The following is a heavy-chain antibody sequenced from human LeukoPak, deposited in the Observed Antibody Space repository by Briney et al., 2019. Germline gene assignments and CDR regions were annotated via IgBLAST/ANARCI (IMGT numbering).Heavy chain of an antibody. D-gene: IGHD3-3*01. CDR2: ISAYNDNT. V-gene: IGHV1-18*01. CDR3: ARGCPLRSSYDFWSGYIGYYYYGMDV. CDR1: GYTFTSYG. Sequence: GASVKVSCKASGYTFTSYGISWVRQAPGQGLEWMGWISAYNDNTNYAQKLQGRVTMTRNTSISTAYMELSSLRSEDTAVYYCARGCPLRSSYDFWSGYIGYYYYGMDVWGQGTTVTVSS. J-gene: IGHJ6*02.